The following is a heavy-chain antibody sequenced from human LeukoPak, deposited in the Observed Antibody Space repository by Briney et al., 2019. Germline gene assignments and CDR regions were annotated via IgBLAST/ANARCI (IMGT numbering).Heavy chain of an antibody. V-gene: IGHV1-69*04. CDR2: IIPILGIA. CDR1: GGTSSSYA. Sequence: SVKVSCKASGGTSSSYAISWVRQAPGQGLEWMGRIIPILGIANYAQKFQGRVTITADKSTSTAYMELSSLRSEDTAVYYCATPPACSGGSCYSSPGGYYYYGMDVWGQGTTVTVSS. D-gene: IGHD2-15*01. J-gene: IGHJ6*02. CDR3: ATPPACSGGSCYSSPGGYYYYGMDV.